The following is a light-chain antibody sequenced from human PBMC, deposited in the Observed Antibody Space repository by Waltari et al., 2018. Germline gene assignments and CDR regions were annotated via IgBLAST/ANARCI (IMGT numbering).Light chain of an antibody. CDR1: QDISNS. CDR3: QQSDNLLYT. J-gene: IGKJ2*01. CDR2: DAS. V-gene: IGKV1-33*01. Sequence: DMQLTQSPSSLSASVGDRVTITCQASQDISNSLNWYQQKPGKAPQLLIYDASNLKTGVPSRFSGSGSGTDFSFSISSLQPEDIATYYCQQSDNLLYTFGRGTKLEIK.